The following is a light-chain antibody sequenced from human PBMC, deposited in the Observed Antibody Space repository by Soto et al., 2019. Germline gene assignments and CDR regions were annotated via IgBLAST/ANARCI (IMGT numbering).Light chain of an antibody. Sequence: QSVLTQPPSVSGVPGQTVTISCTGSSSNIGARYEVHWYQQLPGTAPKLLIYEDIKRPSGIPDRFSGSRSGASASLAITGLLSEYEAEYYCQSYVSSRSGVVFGVGTPLTVL. V-gene: IGLV1-40*01. CDR1: SSNIGARYE. CDR2: EDI. CDR3: QSYVSSRSGVV. J-gene: IGLJ2*01.